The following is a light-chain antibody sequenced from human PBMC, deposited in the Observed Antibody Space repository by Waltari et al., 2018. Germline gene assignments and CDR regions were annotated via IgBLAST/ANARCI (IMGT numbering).Light chain of an antibody. CDR3: QQYYTTQWT. CDR2: HTS. V-gene: IGKV1-NL1*01. Sequence: DIQMTQSPSSRSASVGDRDTITCRASKGFGDSLAWYQQKPGKAPKLLFYHTSKWESGVQSRFSGSGSGTDYTLTITNLQPEDFATYYCQQYYTTQWTFGQGTKVDVK. J-gene: IGKJ1*01. CDR1: KGFGDS.